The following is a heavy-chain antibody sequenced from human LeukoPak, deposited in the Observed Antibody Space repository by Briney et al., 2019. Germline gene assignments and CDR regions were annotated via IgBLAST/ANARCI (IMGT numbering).Heavy chain of an antibody. D-gene: IGHD3-3*01. CDR1: GDSISSYY. CDR2: INHSGST. CDR3: ASARYYDFWSGYYSRYFDY. V-gene: IGHV4-34*01. J-gene: IGHJ4*02. Sequence: SETLSLTCTVSGDSISSYYWSWIRQPPGKGLEWIGEINHSGSTNYNPSLKSRVTISVDTSKNQFSLKLSSVTVADTAVYYCASARYYDFWSGYYSRYFDYWGQGTLVTVSS.